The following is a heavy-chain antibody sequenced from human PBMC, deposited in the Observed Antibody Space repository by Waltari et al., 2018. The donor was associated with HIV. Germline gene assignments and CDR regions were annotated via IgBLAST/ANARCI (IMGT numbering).Heavy chain of an antibody. J-gene: IGHJ4*02. CDR2: IKTGGGI. D-gene: IGHD3-9*01. V-gene: IGHV4-34*02. CDR1: SGSFSGNF. Sequence: QLQQWGAGLLRPSETLSLTCAVYSGSFSGNFWTWVRQPPGKGLEGLGEIKTGGGINSNPSLKNRVTLSVDAAKNQFSLKLTSVTATDTALYYCAKLNITASGTKFESWGQGTLVTVSS. CDR3: AKLNITASGTKFES.